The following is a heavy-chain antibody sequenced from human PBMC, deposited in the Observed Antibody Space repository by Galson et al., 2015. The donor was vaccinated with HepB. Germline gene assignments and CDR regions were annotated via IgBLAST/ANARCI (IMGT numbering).Heavy chain of an antibody. CDR2: ISYDGSNK. D-gene: IGHD3-22*01. J-gene: IGHJ4*02. CDR1: GFTFSSYA. Sequence: SLRLSCAASGFTFSSYAMHWVRQAPGKGLEWVAVISYDGSNKYYADSVKGRFTISRDSSKNTLYLQMNSLRAEDTAVYYCAREGTYYYDSSGYYEPPGYWGQGTLVTVSS. CDR3: AREGTYYYDSSGYYEPPGY. V-gene: IGHV3-30*04.